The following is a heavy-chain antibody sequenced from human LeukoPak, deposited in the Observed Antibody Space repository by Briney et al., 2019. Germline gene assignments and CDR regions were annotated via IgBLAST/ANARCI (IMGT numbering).Heavy chain of an antibody. CDR3: AREGDHDAFDI. J-gene: IGHJ3*02. V-gene: IGHV3-21*01. CDR1: GFPFSSYS. D-gene: IGHD2-21*02. CDR2: ISSSSSYI. Sequence: GGSLRLSWAASGFPFSSYSINWVRQSPGKGLEWVSSISSSSSYIYYADSVKGRFTISRDNAKNSLYLQMNSLRAEDTAAYYCAREGDHDAFDIWGQGTMVTVSS.